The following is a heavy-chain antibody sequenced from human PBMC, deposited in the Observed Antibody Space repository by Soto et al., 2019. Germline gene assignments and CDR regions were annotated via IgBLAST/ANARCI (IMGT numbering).Heavy chain of an antibody. CDR3: ARGPSGDKVAS. CDR2: IYTGGST. V-gene: IGHV4-30-4*01. Sequence: QVQLQESGPGLVKPSQTLSLTCTVSGGSISTFNYWWSWIRQSPDMGLEWIGHIYTGGSTYNNPSLESRVTMSVDTSKNQLSLTLSSVSAADTAVYYCARGPSGDKVASWGQGTLVTVSS. D-gene: IGHD7-27*01. J-gene: IGHJ1*01. CDR1: GGSISTFNYW.